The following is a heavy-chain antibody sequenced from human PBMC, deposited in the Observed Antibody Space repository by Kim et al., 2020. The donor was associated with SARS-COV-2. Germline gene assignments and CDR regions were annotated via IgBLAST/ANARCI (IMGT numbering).Heavy chain of an antibody. CDR2: T. V-gene: IGHV4-31*02. Sequence: TYYNPSLKSRVTISVDTSKNQFSLKLSSVAAADTAVYYCAREEPTGPFDYWGQGTLVTVSS. J-gene: IGHJ4*02. CDR3: AREEPTGPFDY. D-gene: IGHD1-1*01.